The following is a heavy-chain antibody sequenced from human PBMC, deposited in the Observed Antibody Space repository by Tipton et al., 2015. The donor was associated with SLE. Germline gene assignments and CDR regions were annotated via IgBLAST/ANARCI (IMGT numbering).Heavy chain of an antibody. J-gene: IGHJ6*03. CDR1: GGSISSSNW. D-gene: IGHD6-13*01. CDR3: ASSRKEYYYSMDV. CDR2: IYHSGST. Sequence: TLSLTCAVSGGSISSSNWWSWVRQPPGKGLEWIGEIYHSGSTNYNPSLKSRVTISVDKSKNQFSLKLSSVAAADTAVYYCASSRKEYYYSMDVWGKGTTVTVSS. V-gene: IGHV4-4*02.